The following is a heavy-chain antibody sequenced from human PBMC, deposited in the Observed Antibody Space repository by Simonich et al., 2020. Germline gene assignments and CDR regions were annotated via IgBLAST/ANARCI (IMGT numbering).Heavy chain of an antibody. CDR3: ARSTTGTTAFDI. J-gene: IGHJ3*02. Sequence: QVQLVQSGAEVKKPGASVKVSCKASGYTFTSYGISWVRQAPGQGLEWMGWISAYNGNTNHAQEAQGRVTMTTDTSTSKAYMGLRSLRSDDTAVDYFARSTTGTTAFDIWGQGTMVTVSS. V-gene: IGHV1-18*01. CDR2: ISAYNGNT. D-gene: IGHD1-1*01. CDR1: GYTFTSYG.